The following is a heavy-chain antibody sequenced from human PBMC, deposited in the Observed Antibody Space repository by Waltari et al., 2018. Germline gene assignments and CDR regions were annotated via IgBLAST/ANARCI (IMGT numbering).Heavy chain of an antibody. CDR3: AKDGTDDGWYGVSHHPIHY. V-gene: IGHV3-23*01. J-gene: IGHJ4*02. Sequence: EVQLLESGGGLVQPGGSLRLSCAASGFTFSSYAMSWVRQAPGKGLEWVSAISGSGGSTYYADSVKGRFTISRDNSKNTLYLQMNSLRAEDTAVYYCAKDGTDDGWYGVSHHPIHYWGQGTLVTVSS. CDR1: GFTFSSYA. D-gene: IGHD6-19*01. CDR2: ISGSGGST.